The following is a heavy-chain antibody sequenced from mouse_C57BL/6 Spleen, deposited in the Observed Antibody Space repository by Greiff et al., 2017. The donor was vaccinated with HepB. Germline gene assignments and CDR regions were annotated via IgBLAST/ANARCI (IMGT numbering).Heavy chain of an antibody. CDR1: GYTFTSYW. D-gene: IGHD1-1*01. CDR3: ARPLYYYGGYFDV. V-gene: IGHV1-55*01. Sequence: VQLQQSGAELVKPGASVKMSCKASGYTFTSYWITWVKQRPGQGLEWIGDIYPGSGSTNYNEKFKSKATLTVDTSSSTAYMQLSSLTSEDSAVYYCARPLYYYGGYFDVWGTGTTVTVSS. CDR2: IYPGSGST. J-gene: IGHJ1*03.